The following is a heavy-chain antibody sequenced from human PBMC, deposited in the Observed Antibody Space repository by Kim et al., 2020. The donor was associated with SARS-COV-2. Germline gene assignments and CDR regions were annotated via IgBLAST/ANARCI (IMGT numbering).Heavy chain of an antibody. J-gene: IGHJ4*02. D-gene: IGHD3-10*01. V-gene: IGHV3-48*02. CDR1: GFTFTTYS. Sequence: GGSLRLSCVASGFTFTTYSVNWVRQAPGKGLEWVSFISGSTNTRYYADSVKGRFTISRDNARNSVFLQMNSLRDEDADVYYCAKDSGRGVRGIIDYWGQGTLVTVSS. CDR3: AKDSGRGVRGIIDY. CDR2: ISGSTNTR.